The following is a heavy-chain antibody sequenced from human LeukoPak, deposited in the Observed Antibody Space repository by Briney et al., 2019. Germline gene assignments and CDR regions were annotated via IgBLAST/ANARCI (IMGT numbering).Heavy chain of an antibody. CDR3: ARDQTGTTLADAFDI. CDR2: IYTSGST. D-gene: IGHD1-7*01. Sequence: SETLSLTCTVSGGSISSYYWSWIRQPAGKGLEWIGRIYTSGSTNYNPSLKSRVTMSVDTPKNQFSLKLSSVTAADTAVYYCARDQTGTTLADAFDIWGQGTMVTVSS. V-gene: IGHV4-4*07. CDR1: GGSISSYY. J-gene: IGHJ3*02.